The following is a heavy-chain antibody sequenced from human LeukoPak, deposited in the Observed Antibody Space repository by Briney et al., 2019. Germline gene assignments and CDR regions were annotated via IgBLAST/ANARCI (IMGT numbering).Heavy chain of an antibody. J-gene: IGHJ4*02. V-gene: IGHV1-24*01. Sequence: ASVKVSCKVSGYILTELSMHWVRQAPGKGLEWMGGFDPGDGETIYAQRFQGRVTMTEDTSTDTAYMELSSLRSEDTAVYYCATWGSLLMVAAGYFDYWGQGTLVTVSS. CDR3: ATWGSLLMVAAGYFDY. D-gene: IGHD2-15*01. CDR2: FDPGDGET. CDR1: GYILTELS.